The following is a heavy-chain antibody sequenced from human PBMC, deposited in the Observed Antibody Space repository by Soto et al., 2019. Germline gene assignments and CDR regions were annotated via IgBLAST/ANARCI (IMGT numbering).Heavy chain of an antibody. CDR2: INHSGST. V-gene: IGHV4-34*01. Sequence: SETLSLTCAVYGGSFSGYYWSWIRQPPGKGLEWIGEINHSGSTNYNPSLKSRVTISVDTSKNQFSLKLSSVTAADTAVYYCARGLTRTQQLNWFDPWGQGTLVTVSS. D-gene: IGHD6-13*01. CDR1: GGSFSGYY. CDR3: ARGLTRTQQLNWFDP. J-gene: IGHJ5*02.